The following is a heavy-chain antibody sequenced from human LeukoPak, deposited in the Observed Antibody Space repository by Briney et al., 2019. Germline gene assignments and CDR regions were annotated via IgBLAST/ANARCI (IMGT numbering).Heavy chain of an antibody. J-gene: IGHJ3*02. CDR2: IKQDGSEK. CDR3: ARGYCTNGVCYGHAFDI. Sequence: GGSLRLSCAASGFTFSSYWMSWVRQAPGKGLEWVANIKQDGSEKYYVDSVKGRFTISRDNAKNSLYLQMNSLRAEDTAVYYCARGYCTNGVCYGHAFDIWGQGTMVTVSS. CDR1: GFTFSSYW. V-gene: IGHV3-7*03. D-gene: IGHD2-8*01.